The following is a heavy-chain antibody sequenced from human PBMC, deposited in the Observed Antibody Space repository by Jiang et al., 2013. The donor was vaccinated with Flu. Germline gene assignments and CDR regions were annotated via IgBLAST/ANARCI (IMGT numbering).Heavy chain of an antibody. CDR2: IYPGDSDT. V-gene: IGHV5-51*03. J-gene: IGHJ4*02. CDR3: ARAYVEWYPXSSFDY. D-gene: IGHD3-3*01. CDR1: GDNFDTYW. Sequence: GAEVKKPGESLKISCKDSGDNFDTYWIGWVRQMPGKGLEWMGIIYPGDSDTRYSPSFQGQVTISADKSISTAYLQWSSLKASDTAIYYCARAYVEWYPXSSFDYWGQGTLVTVSS.